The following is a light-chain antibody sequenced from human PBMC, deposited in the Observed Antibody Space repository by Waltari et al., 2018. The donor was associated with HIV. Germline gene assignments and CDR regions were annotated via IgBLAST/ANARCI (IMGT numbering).Light chain of an antibody. CDR3: SSYTSSSLVV. V-gene: IGLV2-14*01. Sequence: QSALPQPAPVAGAPGQPLTIPGHAASSAVGGNNHDPGYQQHPGKAPKLMIYKVGNRPSGVSNRFSGSKSGNTASLTISGLQAEDEADYYCSSYTSSSLVVFGGGTKLTVL. J-gene: IGLJ2*01. CDR2: KVG. CDR1: SSAVGGNNH.